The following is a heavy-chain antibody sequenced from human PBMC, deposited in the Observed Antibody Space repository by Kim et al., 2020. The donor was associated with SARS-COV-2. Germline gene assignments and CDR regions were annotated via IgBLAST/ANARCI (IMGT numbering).Heavy chain of an antibody. J-gene: IGHJ6*03. CDR1: GGSISSYY. V-gene: IGHV4-59*01. CDR3: ARARDYYDSSGYHYYYYYMDV. D-gene: IGHD3-22*01. CDR2: ILYSGST. Sequence: SETLSLTCTVSGGSISSYYWSWIRQPPGKGLEWIGYILYSGSTNYNPSLKSRVTISVDTSNNQFSLKLSSVTAADTAVYYCARARDYYDSSGYHYYYYYMDVWGKGTTVTVSS.